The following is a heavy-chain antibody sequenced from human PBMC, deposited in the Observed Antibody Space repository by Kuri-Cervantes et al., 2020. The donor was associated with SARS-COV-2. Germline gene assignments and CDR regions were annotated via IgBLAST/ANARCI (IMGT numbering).Heavy chain of an antibody. V-gene: IGHV4-59*12. D-gene: IGHD2-2*01. CDR1: GGSIGSYY. CDR3: ARVVPAAISFFDI. J-gene: IGHJ3*02. CDR2: IYYSGST. Sequence: LSLTCTVSGGSIGSYYWSWIRQPPGKGLEWIGYIYYSGSTNCNPSLKSRVTISVDTSKNQFSLKLSSVTAADTAVYYCARVVPAAISFFDIWGQGTMVTVSS.